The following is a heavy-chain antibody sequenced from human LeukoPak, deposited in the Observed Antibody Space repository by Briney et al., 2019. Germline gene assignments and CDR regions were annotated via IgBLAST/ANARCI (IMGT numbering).Heavy chain of an antibody. CDR2: TYYRSKWYN. CDR1: GDSVSSNSAG. D-gene: IGHD4-17*01. CDR3: ARDYGDYEGYFDY. J-gene: IGHJ4*02. Sequence: SQTLSLTCAISGDSVSSNSAGWNWIRQSPSRGLEWLGRTYYRSKWYNDYAVSAKSRITIKPDTSKNQFSLQLSSVSPEDTAVYCCARDYGDYEGYFDYWGQGTLVTVSS. V-gene: IGHV6-1*01.